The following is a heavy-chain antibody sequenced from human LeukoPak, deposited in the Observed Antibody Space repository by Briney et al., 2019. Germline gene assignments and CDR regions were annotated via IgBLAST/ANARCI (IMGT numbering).Heavy chain of an antibody. J-gene: IGHJ3*02. CDR1: GFTFSSYA. V-gene: IGHV3-23*01. D-gene: IGHD2-21*01. Sequence: GGSLRLSCAASGFTFSSYAMSWVRQAPGKGLEWVSAISGSGGSTYYADSVKGRFAISRDNSKNTLYLQMNSLRAEDTAVYYCAIRSPRDFEAFDIWGQGTMVTVSS. CDR2: ISGSGGST. CDR3: AIRSPRDFEAFDI.